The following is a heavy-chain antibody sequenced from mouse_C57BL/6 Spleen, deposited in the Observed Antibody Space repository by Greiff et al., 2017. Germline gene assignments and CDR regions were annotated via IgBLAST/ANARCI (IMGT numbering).Heavy chain of an antibody. V-gene: IGHV1-61*01. D-gene: IGHD2-3*01. CDR3: ARRWLLLFDY. Sequence: QVHVKQPGAELVRPGSSVKLSCKASGYTFTSYWMDWVKQRPGQGLEWIGNIYPSDSETHYNQKFKDTATLTVDKSSSTAYMHLSSLTSEDSAVYYCARRWLLLFDYWGQGTTLTVSS. J-gene: IGHJ2*01. CDR2: IYPSDSET. CDR1: GYTFTSYW.